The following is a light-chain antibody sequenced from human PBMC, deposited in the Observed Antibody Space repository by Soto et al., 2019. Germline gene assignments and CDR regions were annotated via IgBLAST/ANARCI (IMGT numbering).Light chain of an antibody. V-gene: IGKV1-39*01. CDR3: QQSYGTPWT. CDR2: AAS. CDR1: QSISTY. Sequence: DIQMTQSPSSLSTSVGDRVTITCRASQSISTYLNWYQQKPGKAPKLLIYAASSLQSGVPSRFSVSGSGTDFTLTISSLQPEDFATYFCQQSYGTPWTFGQGSKVEI. J-gene: IGKJ1*01.